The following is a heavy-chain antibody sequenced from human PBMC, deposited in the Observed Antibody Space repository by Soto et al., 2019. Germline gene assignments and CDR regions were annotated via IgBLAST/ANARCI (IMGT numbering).Heavy chain of an antibody. D-gene: IGHD3-10*01. CDR1: GFTFSSYS. CDR3: ARDPDYYGSGSYSNCFDP. J-gene: IGHJ5*02. CDR2: ISSNSSTI. V-gene: IGHV3-48*02. Sequence: EVQLVESGGGLVQPGGSLRLSCAASGFTFSSYSMNWVRQAPGKGLEWVSYISSNSSTIYYADSVKGRFTISRDNAKNSLYLQMNSLRDEDTAVYYCARDPDYYGSGSYSNCFDPWGQGTLVTVSS.